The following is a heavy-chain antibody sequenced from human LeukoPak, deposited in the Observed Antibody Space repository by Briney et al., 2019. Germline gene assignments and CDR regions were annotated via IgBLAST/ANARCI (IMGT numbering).Heavy chain of an antibody. J-gene: IGHJ4*02. CDR2: IYYSGST. Sequence: PSETPSLTCTVSGGSISSSSYYWGWIRQPPGKGLEWIGSIYYSGSTYYNPSLKSRVTISVDTSKNQFSLKLSSVTAADTAGYSCASPYTPQGGVLYYFDYGGREPLAPV. CDR3: ASPYTPQGGVLYYFDY. CDR1: GGSISSSSYY. V-gene: IGHV4-39*01. D-gene: IGHD3-16*01.